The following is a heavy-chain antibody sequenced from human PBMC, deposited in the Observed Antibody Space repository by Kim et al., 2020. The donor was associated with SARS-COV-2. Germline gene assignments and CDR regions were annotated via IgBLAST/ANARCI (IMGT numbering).Heavy chain of an antibody. CDR2: INPSGGST. Sequence: ASVKVSCKASGYTFTSYYMHWVRQAPGQGLEWMGIINPSGGSTSYAQKFQGRVTMTRDTSTSTVYMELSSLRSEDTAVYYCAREGSTYYDILTGRDAFDIWGQGTMVTVSS. J-gene: IGHJ3*02. D-gene: IGHD3-9*01. CDR3: AREGSTYYDILTGRDAFDI. V-gene: IGHV1-46*01. CDR1: GYTFTSYY.